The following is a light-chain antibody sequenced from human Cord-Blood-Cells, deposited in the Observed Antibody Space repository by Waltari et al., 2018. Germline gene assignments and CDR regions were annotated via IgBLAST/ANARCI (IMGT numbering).Light chain of an antibody. CDR1: SSHIGCNY. CDR3: AAWDDSLSGPV. Sequence: QSLQTQPPSASGNPGQRVTISCPGSSSHIGCNYVYWYQQLPGTAPKLLIYRNNQRPSGVPDRFSGSKSGTSASLAISGLRSEDEADYYCAAWDDSLSGPVFGGGTKLTVL. J-gene: IGLJ3*02. CDR2: RNN. V-gene: IGLV1-47*01.